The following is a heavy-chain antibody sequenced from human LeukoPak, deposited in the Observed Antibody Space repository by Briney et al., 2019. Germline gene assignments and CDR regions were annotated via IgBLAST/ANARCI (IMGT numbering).Heavy chain of an antibody. V-gene: IGHV4-39*01. J-gene: IGHJ1*01. D-gene: IGHD2-2*01. CDR2: LSYSGTT. Sequence: SETLSLTCSVSGGSVTSSNYGWGWIRLPPGKGLEWIGSLSYSGTTYYNPSLNSRVTISVDTSKSHFSLRLSSVTAADAAVYYCARQSCTSTNCDRGHFHRWGQGTLVTVSS. CDR1: GGSVTSSNYG. CDR3: ARQSCTSTNCDRGHFHR.